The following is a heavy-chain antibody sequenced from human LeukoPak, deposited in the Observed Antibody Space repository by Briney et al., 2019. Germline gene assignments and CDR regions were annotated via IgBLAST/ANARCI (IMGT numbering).Heavy chain of an antibody. CDR3: AKIGWDDAFDI. V-gene: IGHV3-23*01. J-gene: IGHJ3*02. CDR1: GFTFSSYG. CDR2: ISGSGGST. Sequence: GGSLRLSCAASGFTFSSYGMSWVRQAPGKGLEWVSVISGSGGSTYYADSVKGRFTISRDNSKNTLYLQMNSLRAEDTALYYCAKIGWDDAFDIWGQGTMVTVSS. D-gene: IGHD6-19*01.